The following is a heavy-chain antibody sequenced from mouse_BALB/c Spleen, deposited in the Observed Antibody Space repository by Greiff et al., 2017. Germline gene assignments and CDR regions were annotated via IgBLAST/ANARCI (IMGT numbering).Heavy chain of an antibody. CDR3: TRYHYGSSLWYFDY. J-gene: IGHJ2*01. Sequence: QVQLQQSGAELVRPGASVTLSCKASGYTFTDYEMHWVKQTPVHGLEWIGAIDPETGGTAYNQKFKGKATLTADKSSSTAYMELRSLTSEDSAVYYCTRYHYGSSLWYFDYWGQGTTLTVSS. CDR1: GYTFTDYE. D-gene: IGHD1-1*01. V-gene: IGHV1-15*01. CDR2: IDPETGGT.